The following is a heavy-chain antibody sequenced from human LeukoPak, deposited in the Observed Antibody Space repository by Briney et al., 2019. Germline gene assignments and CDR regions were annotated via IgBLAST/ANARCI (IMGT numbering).Heavy chain of an antibody. CDR2: ISYDGSNK. CDR3: ARAGAVVDNWFDP. D-gene: IGHD2-15*01. Sequence: PGRSLRLSCAASGFIFSSYAMHWVRQAPGKGLEWVAVISYDGSNKYYGDSVKGRFTISRDNSKNTLSLQMNSLRAGDTAVYYCARAGAVVDNWFDPWGQGTLVTVSS. CDR1: GFIFSSYA. J-gene: IGHJ5*02. V-gene: IGHV3-30*04.